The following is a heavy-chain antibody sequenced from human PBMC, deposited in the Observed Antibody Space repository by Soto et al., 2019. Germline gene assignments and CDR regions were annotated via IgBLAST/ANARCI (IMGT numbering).Heavy chain of an antibody. V-gene: IGHV1-3*01. D-gene: IGHD3-10*01. CDR2: INAGVDGT. Sequence: QVELVQSGPEMMQPGASVKVSCKASGFTSLSYAFHWVRQAPGQGPQWLGWINAGVDGTIYSQRYQGRLKITRDSSANIVFLKVNPLTKEDTAVYYCAREVQGVTSFDYWGQGTLVAVSS. CDR3: AREVQGVTSFDY. CDR1: GFTSLSYA. J-gene: IGHJ4*02.